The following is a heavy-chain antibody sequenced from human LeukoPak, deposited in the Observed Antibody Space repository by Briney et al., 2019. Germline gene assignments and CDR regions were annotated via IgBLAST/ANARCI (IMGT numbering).Heavy chain of an antibody. CDR1: GFTFSSYA. J-gene: IGHJ4*02. D-gene: IGHD3-22*01. Sequence: GGPLRLSCAASGFTFSSYAMSWVRQAPGKGLEWVSAISGSGGSTYYADSVKGRFTISRDNSKNTLYLQMNSLRAEDTAVYYCAKETLLTYYYDSSGYYLWGQGTLVTVSS. V-gene: IGHV3-23*01. CDR2: ISGSGGST. CDR3: AKETLLTYYYDSSGYYL.